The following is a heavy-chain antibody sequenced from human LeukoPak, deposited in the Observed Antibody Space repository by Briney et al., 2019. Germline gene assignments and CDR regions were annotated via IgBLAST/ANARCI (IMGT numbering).Heavy chain of an antibody. J-gene: IGHJ4*02. CDR1: GFTFSSYG. D-gene: IGHD2-2*01. CDR3: HLEGYCSSTSCYSHGQYYFDY. Sequence: PGGSLRLSCAASGFTFSSYGMSWVRQAPGKGLEWVSAISGSGGSTYYADSVKGRFTISRDNAKNSLYLQMNSLRAEDTAVYYCHLEGYCSSTSCYSHGQYYFDYWGQGTLVTVSS. V-gene: IGHV3-23*01. CDR2: ISGSGGST.